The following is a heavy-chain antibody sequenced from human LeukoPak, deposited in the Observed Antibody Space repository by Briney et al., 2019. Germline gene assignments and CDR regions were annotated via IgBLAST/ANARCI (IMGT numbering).Heavy chain of an antibody. CDR2: IYYSGST. J-gene: IGHJ4*02. V-gene: IGHV4-59*01. CDR3: TRDTYGGDY. CDR1: GGSISSYY. Sequence: PSETLSLTCTVSGGSISSYYWSWIRQPPGKGLEWIGYIYYSGSTNYNPSLKSRVTISVDTSKNQISLKLSSVTAADTAVYYCTRDTYGGDYWGQGTLVTVSS. D-gene: IGHD4-23*01.